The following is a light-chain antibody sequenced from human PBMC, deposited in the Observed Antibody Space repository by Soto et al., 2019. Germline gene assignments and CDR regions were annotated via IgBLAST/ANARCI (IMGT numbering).Light chain of an antibody. V-gene: IGLV2-14*03. CDR1: SSDVGGQNY. CDR3: ATWDDSLSGWV. CDR2: DVN. Sequence: QSALTQPASVSESPGQSITISCTGTSSDVGGQNYVSWYQQHPFKAPKLMIYDVNNRPSGVSHRFSGSKSGNTASLTISNLQAGDEADYFCATWDDSLSGWVFGGGTKLTVL. J-gene: IGLJ3*02.